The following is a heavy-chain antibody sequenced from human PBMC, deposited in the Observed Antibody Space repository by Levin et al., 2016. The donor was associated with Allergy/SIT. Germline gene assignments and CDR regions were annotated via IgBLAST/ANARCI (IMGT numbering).Heavy chain of an antibody. CDR3: ARDIYYYDSSGLGFDP. J-gene: IGHJ5*02. D-gene: IGHD3-22*01. CDR1: GYTFTSYG. Sequence: ASVKVSCKASGYTFTSYGISWVRQAPGQGLEWMGWISAYNGNTNYAQKLQGRVTMTTDTSTSTAYMELRSLRSDDTAVYYCARDIYYYDSSGLGFDPWGQGTLVTVSS. CDR2: ISAYNGNT. V-gene: IGHV1-18*04.